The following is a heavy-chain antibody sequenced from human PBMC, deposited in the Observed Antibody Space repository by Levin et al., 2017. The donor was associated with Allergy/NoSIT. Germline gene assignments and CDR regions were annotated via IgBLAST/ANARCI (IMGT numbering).Heavy chain of an antibody. Sequence: ASVKVSCKASGYTFSSYGISWVRQAPGQGLEWMGWISAYNGNTNYPQNLQGRVTMTTDTSTSTDSMALKSLRSDDTAVYYCSIDSTGYFDYWGQGTLVTVSS. CDR3: SIDSTGYFDY. J-gene: IGHJ4*02. D-gene: IGHD3-22*01. CDR2: ISAYNGNT. V-gene: IGHV1-18*01. CDR1: GYTFSSYG.